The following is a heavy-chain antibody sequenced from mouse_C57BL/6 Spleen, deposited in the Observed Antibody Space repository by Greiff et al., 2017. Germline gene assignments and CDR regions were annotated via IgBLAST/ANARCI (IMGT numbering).Heavy chain of an antibody. CDR3: AGDYYGGSYGAMDY. D-gene: IGHD1-1*01. J-gene: IGHJ4*01. CDR1: GYTFTSYW. Sequence: QVQLQQPGAELVKPGASVKLSCKASGYTFTSYWMHWVKQRPGRGLEWIGRIDPNSGGTKYNEKFKSKATLTVDKPSSTAYMQLSSLTSEGSAVYYCAGDYYGGSYGAMDYWGQGTSVTVSS. V-gene: IGHV1-72*01. CDR2: IDPNSGGT.